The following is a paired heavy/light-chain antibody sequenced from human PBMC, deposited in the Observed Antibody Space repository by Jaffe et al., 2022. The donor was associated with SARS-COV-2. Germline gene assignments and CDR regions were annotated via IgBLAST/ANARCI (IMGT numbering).Heavy chain of an antibody. D-gene: IGHD1-1*01. CDR1: GGSISSGSFY. V-gene: IGHV4-61*02. J-gene: IGHJ4*02. CDR3: ARQGTNWNQGYFAY. Sequence: QVQLQESGPGLVKPSQTLSLTCSVSGGSISSGSFYWTWIRQPAGKGLEWIGRVHTSGSTNYNPSLKSRVTISVDTSQNQFSLRLSSVTAADTAVYYCARQGTNWNQGYFAYWGQGTLVTVSS. CDR2: VHTSGST.
Light chain of an antibody. V-gene: IGKV1-39*01. CDR3: QQSYSTPQS. CDR2: GAS. J-gene: IGKJ4*01. CDR1: QSISSY. Sequence: DIQMTQSPSSLSASVGDRVTITCRASQSISSYLHWYQQKPGKAPKLLIYGASSSQSGVPSRFSGSGSGTEFTLTIDTLQPEDFATYYCQQSYSTPQSFGGGTKVEIK.